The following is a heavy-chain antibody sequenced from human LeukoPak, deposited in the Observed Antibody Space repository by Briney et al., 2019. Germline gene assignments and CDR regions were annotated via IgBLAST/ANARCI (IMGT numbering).Heavy chain of an antibody. V-gene: IGHV1-46*01. CDR2: FNPSGGST. J-gene: IGHJ3*02. CDR1: GYSFISYL. Sequence: ASVKVSCKASGYSFISYLRHWVRQAAGQGLEWMGIFNPSGGSTNYAQKFQGRVTMTRNTSTSTVYMQLSSLRAEDTALYYSARLGFSGYDAFDIWGQGTMVTVSS. CDR3: ARLGFSGYDAFDI. D-gene: IGHD3-22*01.